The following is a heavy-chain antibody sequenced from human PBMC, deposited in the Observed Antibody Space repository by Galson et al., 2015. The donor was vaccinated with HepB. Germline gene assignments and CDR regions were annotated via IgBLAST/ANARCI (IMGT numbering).Heavy chain of an antibody. V-gene: IGHV1-2*06. CDR3: ARDRVRVGATNSPFDYYYYGMDV. CDR1: GYTFTDYY. CDR2: INPNSGGT. J-gene: IGHJ6*02. D-gene: IGHD1-26*01. Sequence: SVKVSCKVSGYTFTDYYMHWVRQAPGQGLEWMGRINPNSGGTNYAQRFQGRVAMTRDTSISTAYMELSRLRSDDTAVYYCARDRVRVGATNSPFDYYYYGMDVWGQGTTVTVSS.